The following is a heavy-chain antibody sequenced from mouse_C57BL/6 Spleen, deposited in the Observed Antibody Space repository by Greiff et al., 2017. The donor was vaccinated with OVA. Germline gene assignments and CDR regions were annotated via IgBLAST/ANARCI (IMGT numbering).Heavy chain of an antibody. D-gene: IGHD1-1*01. CDR1: GYTFPDYE. Sequence: QVQLQQSGAELVRPGASVTLSCKASGYTFPDYEMHWVKQTPVHGLEWIGAIDPETGGTANNQKFKGKAILTADKSSSTAYMELRSLTSEDSAVYYGTRASTVVASYWYFDVWGTGTTVTVSS. V-gene: IGHV1-15*01. CDR2: IDPETGGT. CDR3: TRASTVVASYWYFDV. J-gene: IGHJ1*03.